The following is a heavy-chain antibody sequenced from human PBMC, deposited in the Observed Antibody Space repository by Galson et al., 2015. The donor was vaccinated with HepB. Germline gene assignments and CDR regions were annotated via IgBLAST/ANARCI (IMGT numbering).Heavy chain of an antibody. CDR1: GYSFSNYW. Sequence: QSGAEVKKPGESLKISCQASGYSFSNYWIGWVRQMPGVGLEWMGSFYPGDSDASYSPSFQGQVTISADKSSSIAYLQWSSPKASDTAMYYCARNTGNSGIHDAFNIWGQGTLVTVSS. CDR3: ARNTGNSGIHDAFNI. CDR2: FYPGDSDA. J-gene: IGHJ3*02. V-gene: IGHV5-51*01. D-gene: IGHD4-23*01.